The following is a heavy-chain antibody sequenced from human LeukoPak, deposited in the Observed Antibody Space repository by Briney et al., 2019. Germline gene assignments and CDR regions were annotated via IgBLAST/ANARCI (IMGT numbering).Heavy chain of an antibody. D-gene: IGHD6-13*01. CDR1: GHTFTSYG. V-gene: IGHV1-18*01. CDR2: ISAYNGNT. CDR3: GRERAQAAVDQ. Sequence: ASVKVSCKASGHTFTSYGISWVRQAPGQGLEWMGWISAYNGNTNYAQKLQGRVTMTRDTSISTAYMELSRLRSDDTAVYYCGRERAQAAVDQWGQGTLVTVSS. J-gene: IGHJ4*02.